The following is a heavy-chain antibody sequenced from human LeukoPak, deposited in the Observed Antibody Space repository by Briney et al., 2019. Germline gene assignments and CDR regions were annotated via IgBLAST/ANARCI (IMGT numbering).Heavy chain of an antibody. CDR1: GCTLTELS. CDR2: FDPEDGET. Sequence: ASVKVSCKVSGCTLTELSMHWVRQAPGKGLEWMGGFDPEDGETIYAQKFQGRVTMTEDTSTDTAYMELSSLRSEDTAVYYCATAYYDSSGTLDYWGQGTLVTVSS. D-gene: IGHD3-22*01. CDR3: ATAYYDSSGTLDY. J-gene: IGHJ4*02. V-gene: IGHV1-24*01.